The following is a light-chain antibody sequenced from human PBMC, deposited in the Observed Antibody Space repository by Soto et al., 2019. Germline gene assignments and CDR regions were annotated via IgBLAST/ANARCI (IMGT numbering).Light chain of an antibody. Sequence: QSVLTQPASVSGSPGQSVTISCTGSSSDIGGYNYVSWYQQHPGKAPKLMIYEVNYRPSGVSNRFSGSKSDNTASPTISGLQAEDEADYYCSSYTSNNTPVFGTGTKLTVL. V-gene: IGLV2-14*01. CDR2: EVN. CDR3: SSYTSNNTPV. CDR1: SSDIGGYNY. J-gene: IGLJ1*01.